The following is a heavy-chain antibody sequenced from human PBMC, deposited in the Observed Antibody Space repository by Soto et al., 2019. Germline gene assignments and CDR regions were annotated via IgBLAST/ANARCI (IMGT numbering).Heavy chain of an antibody. J-gene: IGHJ4*02. CDR1: GFIFDDFA. CDR3: TKVGGLYDFWSGPLHFDL. D-gene: IGHD3-3*01. V-gene: IGHV3-9*01. Sequence: DAQLVESGGGLVQPGRSLRLSCAGSGFIFDDFAIHWVRQAPGKGLEWVSGISWNSDSIGYADSVKGRFTISRDNTKNALYLQMNSPRVEDTALYYCTKVGGLYDFWSGPLHFDLWGQGTLVTVSS. CDR2: ISWNSDSI.